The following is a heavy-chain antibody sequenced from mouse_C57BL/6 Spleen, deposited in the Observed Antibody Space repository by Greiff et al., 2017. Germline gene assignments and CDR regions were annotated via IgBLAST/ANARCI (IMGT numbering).Heavy chain of an antibody. D-gene: IGHD3-3*01. CDR2: IYPRDGST. V-gene: IGHV1-78*01. CDR3: ARSMELWPNRPYAMDY. J-gene: IGHJ4*01. CDR1: GYTFTDHT. Sequence: QVQLQQSDAELVKPGASVKISSKVSGYTFTDHTIHWMKQRPEQGLEWIGYIYPRDGSTKYNEKFKGKATLTADKSSSTAYMQLNSLTSEDSAVYFCARSMELWPNRPYAMDYWGQGTSVTVSS.